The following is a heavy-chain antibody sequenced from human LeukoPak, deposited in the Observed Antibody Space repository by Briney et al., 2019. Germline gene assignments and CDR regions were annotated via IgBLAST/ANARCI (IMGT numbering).Heavy chain of an antibody. V-gene: IGHV3-NL1*01. Sequence: GRSLTLSCAASKFTFTNYGMHWVRQAPGKGLEWVSALYSGSSIYYADSVKGRFTISRDNSKNTLYLQLNSLRAADPAVYYCAKVHDWCVPGGQGTLVTVSS. CDR2: LYSGSSI. CDR1: KFTFTNYG. CDR3: AKVHDWCVP. J-gene: IGHJ5*02.